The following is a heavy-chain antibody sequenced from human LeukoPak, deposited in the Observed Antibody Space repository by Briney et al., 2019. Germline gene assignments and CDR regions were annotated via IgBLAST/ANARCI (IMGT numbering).Heavy chain of an antibody. Sequence: GGSLRLSCAASGFTFDDYAMHWVRQAPGKGLEWVSLISWDGGSTYYADSVKGRFTISRDNAKNSLYLQMNSLRAEDTAVYYCASSYSGWYDASDIWGQGTMVTVSS. CDR1: GFTFDDYA. CDR3: ASSYSGWYDASDI. J-gene: IGHJ3*02. CDR2: ISWDGGST. D-gene: IGHD6-19*01. V-gene: IGHV3-43D*03.